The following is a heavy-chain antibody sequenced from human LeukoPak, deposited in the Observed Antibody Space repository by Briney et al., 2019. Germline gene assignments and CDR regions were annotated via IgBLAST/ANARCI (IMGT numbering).Heavy chain of an antibody. D-gene: IGHD5-18*01. CDR3: AKDSGYSYGHDAFDI. CDR1: GFTFRSYG. J-gene: IGHJ3*02. CDR2: ISGSGSST. V-gene: IGHV3-23*01. Sequence: GGSLRLSCAASGFTFRSYGMNWVRQAPGKGLEWVSAISGSGSSTYYADSVKGRFTISRDNSKNTLYLQMNSLRAEDTAVYYCAKDSGYSYGHDAFDIWGQGTMVTVSS.